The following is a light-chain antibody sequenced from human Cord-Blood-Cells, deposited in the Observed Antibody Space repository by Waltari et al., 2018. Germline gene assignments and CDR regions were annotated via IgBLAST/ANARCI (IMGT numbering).Light chain of an antibody. CDR2: GAS. CDR1: QSVSSSY. J-gene: IGKJ1*01. V-gene: IGKV3-20*01. Sequence: EIVLTQSPGTLSLSPGERATLSCRASQSVSSSYLAWYQQKPGQASRLLIYGASRSATGIPDRFSGSGSGTDFTLTISRLEPEDFAVYYCQQYGSSRTFGQGTKVEIK. CDR3: QQYGSSRT.